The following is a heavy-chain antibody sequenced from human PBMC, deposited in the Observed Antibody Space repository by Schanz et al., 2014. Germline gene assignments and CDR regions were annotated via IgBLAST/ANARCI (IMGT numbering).Heavy chain of an antibody. CDR3: TRDVRLDRRGNWFDP. J-gene: IGHJ5*02. CDR2: ISGTGGDDT. CDR1: GFSFDTYA. V-gene: IGHV3-23*01. D-gene: IGHD1-1*01. Sequence: EVHLLESGGGLVQPGGSLRLSCAASGFSFDTYAMSWVRQAPGKGLLWVSSISGTGGDDTYYADSVKGRFTISRDNSKNTLYLQMSSLRAEDTAVYYCTRDVRLDRRGNWFDPWGQGTLVAVSS.